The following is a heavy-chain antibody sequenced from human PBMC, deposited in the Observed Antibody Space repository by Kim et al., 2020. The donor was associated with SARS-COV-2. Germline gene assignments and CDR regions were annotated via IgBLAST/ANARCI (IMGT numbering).Heavy chain of an antibody. CDR3: ARVPGAQYSSGWYSFYYYMDV. CDR1: GGSISSYY. J-gene: IGHJ6*03. Sequence: SETLSLTCAVSGGSISSYYWSWIRQHPGKGLEWIGYIHYSGSTNYNPSLKSRVTISVDTSKNHFSLRLSSVTAAETAVYYCARVPGAQYSSGWYSFYYYMDVWGRGTTVTVTS. D-gene: IGHD6-19*01. V-gene: IGHV4-59*01. CDR2: IHYSGST.